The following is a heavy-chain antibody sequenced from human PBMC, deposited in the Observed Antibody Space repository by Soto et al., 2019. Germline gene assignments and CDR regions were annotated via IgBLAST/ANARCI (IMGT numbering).Heavy chain of an antibody. V-gene: IGHV3-30*18. D-gene: IGHD3-16*01. J-gene: IGHJ4*02. Sequence: QVQLVESGGGVVQPGRSLRLSCAASGFTFTSFAMHWVRQAPGKGLEWVAGISHDGSKGYYADSVKGRFTISRDSSKNTLDVQMNSLRVEDTAVYFCAKDLGSPDWFMNLDSWGRGTLVTVSS. CDR1: GFTFTSFA. CDR3: AKDLGSPDWFMNLDS. CDR2: ISHDGSKG.